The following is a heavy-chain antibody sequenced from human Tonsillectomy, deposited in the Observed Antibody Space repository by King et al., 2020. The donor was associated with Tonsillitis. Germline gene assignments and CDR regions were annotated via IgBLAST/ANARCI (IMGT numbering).Heavy chain of an antibody. Sequence: VQLVESGGVVIQPGGSLRLSCAASGFNFDDYTMHWVRQAPGKGLEWVSLLNWDGGSTSYADAVKGRFTISRDNSKDSLYLQMNSLRTEDSALYYCAKETTDGGIDYWGQGTLVTVSS. CDR2: LNWDGGST. J-gene: IGHJ4*02. CDR3: AKETTDGGIDY. V-gene: IGHV3-43*01. D-gene: IGHD4-11*01. CDR1: GFNFDDYT.